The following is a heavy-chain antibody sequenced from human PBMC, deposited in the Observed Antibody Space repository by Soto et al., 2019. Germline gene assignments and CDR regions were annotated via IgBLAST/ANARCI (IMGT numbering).Heavy chain of an antibody. CDR1: GRSINRNY. CDR3: ARETHGYYYYMDV. Sequence: SETLSLTCTVSGRSINRNYWSWIRQPPGKGLEWIGYIYYSGSTNYNPSLKSRVTISIDMSKNQFSLKLSSVTAADTAVYYCARETHGYYYYMDVWGRGTTVTVSS. V-gene: IGHV4-59*01. J-gene: IGHJ6*03. CDR2: IYYSGST.